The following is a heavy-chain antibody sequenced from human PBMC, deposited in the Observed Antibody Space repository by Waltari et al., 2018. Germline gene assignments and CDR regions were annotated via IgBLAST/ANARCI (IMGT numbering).Heavy chain of an antibody. V-gene: IGHV3-48*04. Sequence: EVQLVESGGGLVQPGGSLRLSCAASGMTFTTYSMNWVRQAPGKGREWISYVSGDSGYIYYADSVRGRFTISRDNAQNSMYLQMNNLRADDTAVYYCAGIRRGFWFFDLWGSGTLITVSS. J-gene: IGHJ2*01. CDR1: GMTFTTYS. CDR2: VSGDSGYI. CDR3: AGIRRGFWFFDL. D-gene: IGHD3-10*01.